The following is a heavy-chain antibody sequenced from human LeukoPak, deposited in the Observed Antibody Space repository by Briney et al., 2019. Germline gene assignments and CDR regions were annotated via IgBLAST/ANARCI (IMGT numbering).Heavy chain of an antibody. CDR3: ARVRLRFLEWFPRLDAFDI. D-gene: IGHD3-3*01. J-gene: IGHJ3*02. Sequence: SETLSLTCTVSGGSISSGGYYWSWIRQHPGKGLEWIGYIYYSGSTYYNPSLKSRVTISVDTSKNQFPLKLSSVTAADTAVYYCARVRLRFLEWFPRLDAFDIWGQGTMVTVSS. V-gene: IGHV4-31*03. CDR1: GGSISSGGYY. CDR2: IYYSGST.